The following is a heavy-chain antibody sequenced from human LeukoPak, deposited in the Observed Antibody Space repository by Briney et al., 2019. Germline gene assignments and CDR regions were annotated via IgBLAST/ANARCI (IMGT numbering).Heavy chain of an antibody. CDR1: GGSFSGYY. Sequence: SETLSLTCAVYGGSFSGYYWSWIRQPPGEGLEWIGEINHSGSTNYNPSLKSRVTISVDTSKNQFSLKLSSVTAADTAVYYCARANSGSYYGYYYYYMDVWGKGTTVTVSS. CDR3: ARANSGSYYGYYYYYMDV. CDR2: INHSGST. J-gene: IGHJ6*03. V-gene: IGHV4-34*01. D-gene: IGHD1-26*01.